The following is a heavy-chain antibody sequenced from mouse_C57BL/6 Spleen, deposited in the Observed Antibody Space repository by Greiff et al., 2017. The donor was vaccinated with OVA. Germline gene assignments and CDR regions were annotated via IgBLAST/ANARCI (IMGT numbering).Heavy chain of an antibody. V-gene: IGHV1-82*01. CDR1: GYAFSSSW. Sequence: VKLQESGPELVKPGASVKISCKASGYAFSSSWMNWVKQRPGQGLEWIGRIYPGDGDTNYNGKFKGKATLTANKSSSTAYMQLSSLTSEDAAVYFGARDGSNDFDYWGQGTTLTVSS. CDR2: IYPGDGDT. CDR3: ARDGSNDFDY. J-gene: IGHJ2*01. D-gene: IGHD2-3*01.